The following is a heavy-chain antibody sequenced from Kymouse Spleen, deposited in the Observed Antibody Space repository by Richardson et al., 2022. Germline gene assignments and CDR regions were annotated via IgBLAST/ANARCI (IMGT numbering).Heavy chain of an antibody. CDR3: ARQGYSGSYPFDY. CDR2: IYYSGST. J-gene: IGHJ4*02. D-gene: IGHD1-26*01. V-gene: IGHV4-39*01. CDR1: GGSISSSSYY. Sequence: QLQLQESGPGLVKPSETLSLTCTVSGGSISSSSYYWGWIRQPPGKGLEWIGSIYYSGSTYYNPSLKSRVTISVDTSKNQFSLKLSSVTAADTAVYYCARQGYSGSYPFDYWGQGTLVTVSS.